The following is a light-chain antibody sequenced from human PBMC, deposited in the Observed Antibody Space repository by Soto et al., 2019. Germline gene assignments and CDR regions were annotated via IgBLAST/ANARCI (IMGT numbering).Light chain of an antibody. CDR3: QQSYSTPLT. CDR2: AAS. CDR1: QSISNY. V-gene: IGKV1-39*01. Sequence: IQMTQSPSSLSAFVGDRVTITCRASQSISNYLNWYQQKPGKAPKLLIYAASSLQSGVPSRFSGSGSGTDFTLTISSLQPEDFATYDCQQSYSTPLTFGGGTNVEI. J-gene: IGKJ4*01.